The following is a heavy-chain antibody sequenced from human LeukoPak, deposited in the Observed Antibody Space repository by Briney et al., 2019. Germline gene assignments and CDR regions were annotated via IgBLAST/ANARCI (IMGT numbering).Heavy chain of an antibody. CDR3: ARRAGAYSHPYDY. V-gene: IGHV3-53*01. Sequence: HLGGSLRLSCTVSGFTVSSNSMSWVRQAPGKGLEWVSFIYSDNTHYSDSVKGRFTISRDNSKNTLYLQMNSLRAEDTAVYYCARRAGAYSHPYDYWGQGTLVTVSS. CDR2: IYSDNT. J-gene: IGHJ4*02. CDR1: GFTVSSNS. D-gene: IGHD4/OR15-4a*01.